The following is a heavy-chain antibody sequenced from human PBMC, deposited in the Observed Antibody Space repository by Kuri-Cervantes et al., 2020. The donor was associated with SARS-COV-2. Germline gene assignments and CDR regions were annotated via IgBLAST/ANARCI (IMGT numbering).Heavy chain of an antibody. CDR3: ASHGGIAVAGTFDY. CDR1: GYSISSGYY. Sequence: SETLSLTCTVSGYSISSGYYWGWIRQPPGKGLGWIGSIYHSGSTYYNPSLKSRVTISVDTSKNQFSLKLSSVTAADTAVYYCASHGGIAVAGTFDYWGQGTLVTVSS. J-gene: IGHJ4*02. D-gene: IGHD6-19*01. V-gene: IGHV4-38-2*02. CDR2: IYHSGST.